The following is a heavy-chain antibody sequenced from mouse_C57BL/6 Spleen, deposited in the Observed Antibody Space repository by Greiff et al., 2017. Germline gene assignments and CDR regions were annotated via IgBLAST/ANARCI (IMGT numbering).Heavy chain of an antibody. V-gene: IGHV7-3*01. D-gene: IGHD6-2*01. J-gene: IGHJ2*01. CDR2: IRNKANGYTT. CDR3: ARYIVVSGFDY. CDR1: GFTFTDYY. Sequence: EVQRVESGGGLVQPGGSLSLSCAASGFTFTDYYMSWVRQPPGKALEWLGFIRNKANGYTTEYSASVKGRFTISRDNSQSILYLQMNALRAEDSATYYCARYIVVSGFDYWGKGTTLTVSS.